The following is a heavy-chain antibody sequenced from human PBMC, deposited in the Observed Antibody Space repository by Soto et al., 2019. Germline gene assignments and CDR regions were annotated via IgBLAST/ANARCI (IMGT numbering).Heavy chain of an antibody. D-gene: IGHD6-19*01. J-gene: IGHJ5*02. CDR2: IYHSGST. CDR1: VYSISSGYY. Sequence: SETLSLTCAVSVYSISSGYYWGWIRQPPGKGLEWIGSIYHSGSTYYNPSLKSRVTISVDTSKNQFSLKLSSVTAADTAVYYCALHKKWLDEYNWFEPLGQGTLVNVSS. CDR3: ALHKKWLDEYNWFEP. V-gene: IGHV4-38-2*01.